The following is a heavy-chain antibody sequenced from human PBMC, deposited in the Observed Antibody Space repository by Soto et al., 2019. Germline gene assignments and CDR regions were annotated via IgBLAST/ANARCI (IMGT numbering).Heavy chain of an antibody. CDR1: GFTFSSYG. CDR2: ISYDGSNK. J-gene: IGHJ3*02. V-gene: IGHV3-30*03. CDR3: ATGGSGYDAPDAFDI. D-gene: IGHD5-12*01. Sequence: GGSLRLSCAASGFTFSSYGMHWVRQAPGKGLEWVAVISYDGSNKYYADSVKGRFTISRDNSKNTLYLQMNSLRAEDTAVYYCATGGSGYDAPDAFDIWGQGTMVTVSS.